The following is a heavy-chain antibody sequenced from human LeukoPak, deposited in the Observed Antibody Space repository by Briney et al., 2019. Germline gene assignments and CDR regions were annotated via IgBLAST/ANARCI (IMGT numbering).Heavy chain of an antibody. CDR1: GGSVSTYY. CDR2: IHESGSS. CDR3: ARENGDYAFDY. D-gene: IGHD4-17*01. V-gene: IGHV4-59*02. Sequence: SETLSLTCSVSGGSVSTYYWSWIRQPPGKGLEWVGSIHESGSSNSNSSLKSRVTISLDTSKNQFSLRLSSVIVADTAFYYCARENGDYAFDYWGQGTLVTVSS. J-gene: IGHJ4*02.